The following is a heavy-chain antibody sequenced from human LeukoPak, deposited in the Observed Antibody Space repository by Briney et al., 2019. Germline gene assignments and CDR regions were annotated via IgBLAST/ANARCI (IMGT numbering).Heavy chain of an antibody. CDR1: GFTFSSYA. V-gene: IGHV3-23*01. CDR2: ISGSGGST. Sequence: GGSLRLSCAASGFTFSSYAMSWVRQAPGKGLEWVSAISGSGGSTYYADSVKGRFTISRDNSKNTLYLQMNSLRAEDTAVYYCARVPSSYYYGMDVWGQGTTVTVSS. J-gene: IGHJ6*02. CDR3: ARVPSSYYYGMDV.